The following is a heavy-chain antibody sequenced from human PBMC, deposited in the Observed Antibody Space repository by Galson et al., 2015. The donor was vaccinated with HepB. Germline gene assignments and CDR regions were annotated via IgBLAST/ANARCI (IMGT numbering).Heavy chain of an antibody. Sequence: CAISGDSVSSNSATWIWIWQSPSRGLEWLGRTYYRSKWYNDYATSVKSRISIDPDTSKNQFSLQLNSVTPEDTAVYYCARGSSARYFDYWGQGTLVTVSS. CDR3: ARGSSARYFDY. D-gene: IGHD6-19*01. J-gene: IGHJ4*02. CDR1: GDSVSSNSAT. CDR2: TYYRSKWYN. V-gene: IGHV6-1*01.